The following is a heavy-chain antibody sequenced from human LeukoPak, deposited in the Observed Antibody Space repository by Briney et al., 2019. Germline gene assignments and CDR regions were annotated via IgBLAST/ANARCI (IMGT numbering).Heavy chain of an antibody. V-gene: IGHV4-59*08. Sequence: SETLSLTCTVSGGYISGYYWSWVRQPPGKGLEYIGYIHYTGSTNYNPSLKRRVTISVDTSKNRFSLKLSSVTAADTAVYYCARHVPGRDTAMLTDYWGQGALATVSS. J-gene: IGHJ4*02. CDR3: ARHVPGRDTAMLTDY. CDR2: IHYTGST. CDR1: GGYISGYY. D-gene: IGHD5-18*01.